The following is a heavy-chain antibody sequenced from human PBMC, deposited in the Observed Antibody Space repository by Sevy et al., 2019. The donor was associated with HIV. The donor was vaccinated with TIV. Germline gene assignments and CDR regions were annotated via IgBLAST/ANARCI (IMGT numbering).Heavy chain of an antibody. CDR3: AREDIADRHFDY. Sequence: GSLRLSCAASGFTFSDYYINWIRQAPGKGLEWVSYISSSGSTIYYADSVKGRFTISRDNAKNSVYLQMNSLRVEDTAVYYCAREDIADRHFDYWGQRALVTVSS. D-gene: IGHD6-6*01. CDR2: ISSSGSTI. J-gene: IGHJ4*02. CDR1: GFTFSDYY. V-gene: IGHV3-11*01.